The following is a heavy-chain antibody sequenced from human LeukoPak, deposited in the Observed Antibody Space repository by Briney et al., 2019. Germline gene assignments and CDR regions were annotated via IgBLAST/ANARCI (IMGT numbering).Heavy chain of an antibody. Sequence: GGSLRLSCAASGFTFSSYGMHWVRQAPGKGLEWVAVISYDGSNKYYADSVKGRFTISRDNSKNTLYLQMNSLRAEDTAVYYCAKHNIDYWGQGTLVTVSS. V-gene: IGHV3-30*18. J-gene: IGHJ4*02. CDR1: GFTFSSYG. CDR2: ISYDGSNK. CDR3: AKHNIDY. D-gene: IGHD1-1*01.